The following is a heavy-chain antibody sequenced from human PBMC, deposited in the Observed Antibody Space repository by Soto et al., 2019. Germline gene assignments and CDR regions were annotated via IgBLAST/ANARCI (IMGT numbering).Heavy chain of an antibody. CDR1: GGSISSSTYY. D-gene: IGHD3-9*01. Sequence: TSETLSLTCTVSGGSISSSTYYWGWIRQPPGKVLVCIGSIYFRGSTYYNPSLKSRVTVSLDTSKKQFSLKLTSVTAADTAVFYCAREILTGYYPAGWFDPWGQGTLVTVSS. CDR2: IYFRGST. V-gene: IGHV4-39*02. CDR3: AREILTGYYPAGWFDP. J-gene: IGHJ5*02.